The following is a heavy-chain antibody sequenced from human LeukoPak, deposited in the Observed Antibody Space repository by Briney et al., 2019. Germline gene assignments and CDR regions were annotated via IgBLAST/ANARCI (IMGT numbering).Heavy chain of an antibody. CDR3: AKRIQSAMATGY. D-gene: IGHD5-18*01. Sequence: GGSLRLSCAASGFTFSSYAMSWVRQAPRKGLEWVSDINESGGSTYYADSVKGRFTISRDNSKNTLYLQMNSLRAEDTAVYYCAKRIQSAMATGYWGQGTLVTVSS. J-gene: IGHJ4*02. CDR1: GFTFSSYA. CDR2: INESGGST. V-gene: IGHV3-23*01.